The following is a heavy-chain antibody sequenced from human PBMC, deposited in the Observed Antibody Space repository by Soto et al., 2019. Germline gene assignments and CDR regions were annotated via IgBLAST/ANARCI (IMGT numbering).Heavy chain of an antibody. CDR2: ISYDGSNK. D-gene: IGHD3-3*01. CDR3: ARDRALRFLEWLFFY. Sequence: GGSLRLSCAASGFTFSSYAMHWVRQAPGKGPEWVAVISYDGSNKYYADSVKGRFTISRDNSKNTLYLQMNSLRAEDTAVYYCARDRALRFLEWLFFYWGQGTLVTVSS. V-gene: IGHV3-30-3*01. J-gene: IGHJ4*02. CDR1: GFTFSSYA.